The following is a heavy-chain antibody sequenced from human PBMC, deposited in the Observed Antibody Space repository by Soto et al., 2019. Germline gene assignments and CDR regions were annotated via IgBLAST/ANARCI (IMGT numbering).Heavy chain of an antibody. Sequence: GVPMRLSCAASGFTFSSYGVHWVRQAPGKGLEWVAVISYDGSNKYYADSVKGRFTISRDNSKNTLYLQMNSLRAEDTAVYYCAKGPWDNIAYLAFWGKGTLVPVS. CDR3: AKGPWDNIAYLAF. D-gene: IGHD1-26*01. CDR2: ISYDGSNK. J-gene: IGHJ4*02. V-gene: IGHV3-30*18. CDR1: GFTFSSYG.